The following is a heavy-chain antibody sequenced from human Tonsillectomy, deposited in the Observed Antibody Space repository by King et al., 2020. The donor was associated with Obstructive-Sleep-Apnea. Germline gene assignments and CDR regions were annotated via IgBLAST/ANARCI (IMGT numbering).Heavy chain of an antibody. V-gene: IGHV3-33*01. CDR3: ARDRYGSGSPPAYYFDY. CDR2: IWYDGSNK. J-gene: IGHJ4*02. CDR1: GFTFSSYG. D-gene: IGHD3-10*01. Sequence: HVQLVESGGGVVQPGRSLRLSCAASGFTFSSYGMHWVRQDPGKGLEWVAVIWYDGSNKYYADSVKGRFTISRDNSKNTLYLQMNSLRAEDTAVYYCARDRYGSGSPPAYYFDYWGQGTLVTVSS.